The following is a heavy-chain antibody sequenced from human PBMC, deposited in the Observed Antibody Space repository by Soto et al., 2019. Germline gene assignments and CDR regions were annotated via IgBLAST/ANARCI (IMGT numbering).Heavy chain of an antibody. CDR2: ISGGGTTT. J-gene: IGHJ4*02. D-gene: IGHD3-10*01. V-gene: IGHV3-11*01. CDR3: AGDPYYYGSAF. CDR1: GFRFSDHY. Sequence: LRLSCAASGFRFSDHYMTWIRQAPGKGLEWVSKISGGGTTTYYADSVKGRFTVSRDNAKNSLYLQMTSLRAEDTAVYYCAGDPYYYGSAFWGQGTLVTVSS.